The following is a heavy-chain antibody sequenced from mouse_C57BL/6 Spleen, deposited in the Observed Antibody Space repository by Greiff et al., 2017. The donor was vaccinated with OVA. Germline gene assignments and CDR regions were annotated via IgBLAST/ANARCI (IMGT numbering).Heavy chain of an antibody. CDR2: IYPGDGDT. CDR3: ARGEEYWYFDV. J-gene: IGHJ1*03. V-gene: IGHV1-80*01. Sequence: VMLVESGAELVKPGASVKISCTASGYAFRSYWMNWVKQRPGKGLEWIGQIYPGDGDTNYNGKFKGKATLTADKSSSTAYMQLSSLTSEDAAVYFCARGEEYWYFDVWGTGTTVTVSA. CDR1: GYAFRSYW.